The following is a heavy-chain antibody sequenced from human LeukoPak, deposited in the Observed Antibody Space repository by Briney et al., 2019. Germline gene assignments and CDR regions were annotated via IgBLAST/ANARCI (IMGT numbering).Heavy chain of an antibody. D-gene: IGHD1-7*01. J-gene: IGHJ5*02. Sequence: PSETLSLTCAVYGGSFSGYYWSWIRQPPGKGLEWIGEINHSGSTNYNPSLKSRVTISVDTSKNQFSLKLSSVTAADTAVYYRAKDNWNYRRFDPWGQGTLVTVSS. CDR3: AKDNWNYRRFDP. V-gene: IGHV4-34*01. CDR1: GGSFSGYY. CDR2: INHSGST.